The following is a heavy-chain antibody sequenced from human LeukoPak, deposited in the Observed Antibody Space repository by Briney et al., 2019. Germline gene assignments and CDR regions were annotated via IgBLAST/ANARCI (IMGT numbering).Heavy chain of an antibody. CDR3: AGNPQIVVVINTWYFDL. CDR1: GGTFSSYA. V-gene: IGHV1-69*06. J-gene: IGHJ2*01. D-gene: IGHD3-22*01. CDR2: IIPIFGTA. Sequence: SVKVSCKASGGTFSSYAISWVRQAPGQGLEWMGGIIPIFGTANYAQKFQGRVTTTADKSTSTAYMELSSLRSEDTAVYYCAGNPQIVVVINTWYFDLWGRGTLVTVSS.